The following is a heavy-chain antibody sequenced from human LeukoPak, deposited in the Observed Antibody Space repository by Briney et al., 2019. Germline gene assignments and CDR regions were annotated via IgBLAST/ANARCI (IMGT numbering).Heavy chain of an antibody. J-gene: IGHJ4*02. V-gene: IGHV4-59*01. CDR2: IYYSGST. CDR3: ARDGGRGAVDY. Sequence: PSETLPLTCTVSGGSISSYYWSWIRQPPGKGLEWIGYIYYSGSTNYNPSLKSRVTISVDTSKNQFSLKLSSVTAADTAVYYCARDGGRGAVDYWGQGTLVTVSS. CDR1: GGSISSYY. D-gene: IGHD2-15*01.